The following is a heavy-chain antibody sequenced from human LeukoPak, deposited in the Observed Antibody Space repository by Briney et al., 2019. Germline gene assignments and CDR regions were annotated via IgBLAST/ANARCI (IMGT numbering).Heavy chain of an antibody. V-gene: IGHV3-15*01. J-gene: IGHJ4*02. CDR1: GFSISNDW. CDR3: TLIQGWGSGSYYRDF. CDR2: VKSRSAGETT. Sequence: GGSLRLSCAASGFSISNDWMSWVRQALGKGLEWVARVKSRSAGETTDYAAPVKGRFTISRDDSENTLYLQMNSLKTEDTAVYYCTLIQGWGSGSYYRDFWGQGTLVTVSS. D-gene: IGHD3-10*01.